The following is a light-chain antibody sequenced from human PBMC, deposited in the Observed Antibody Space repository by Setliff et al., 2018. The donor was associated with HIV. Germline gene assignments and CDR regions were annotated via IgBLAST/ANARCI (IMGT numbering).Light chain of an antibody. CDR3: CSYAGTYTYI. CDR2: DVS. J-gene: IGLJ1*01. CDR1: SSDVGAYNY. Sequence: SALAQPRSVSGSPGQSVTLSCTGSSSDVGAYNYVSWYQQYPGKAPKLIIYDVSKRPSGVPDRFSGSKSGDTASLTISGLQSEDEADYYCCSYAGTYTYIFGSGTKVT. V-gene: IGLV2-11*01.